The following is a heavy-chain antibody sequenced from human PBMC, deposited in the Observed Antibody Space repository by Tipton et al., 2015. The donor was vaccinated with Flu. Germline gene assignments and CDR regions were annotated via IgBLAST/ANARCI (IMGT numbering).Heavy chain of an antibody. Sequence: AVSGFSFSSYWMSWVRQAPGKGLEWVANIKQDGSDENYVASAKGRFTISRDNARNSLYLQMSNLRAEDTAVYYCAREGYRCASDNWGQGTLVTVSS. CDR3: AREGYRCASDN. CDR1: GFSFSSYW. D-gene: IGHD3-16*02. J-gene: IGHJ4*02. V-gene: IGHV3-7*01. CDR2: IKQDGSDE.